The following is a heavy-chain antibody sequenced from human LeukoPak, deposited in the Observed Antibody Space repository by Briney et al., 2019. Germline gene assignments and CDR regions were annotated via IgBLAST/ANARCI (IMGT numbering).Heavy chain of an antibody. V-gene: IGHV3-48*03. Sequence: GGSLRLSCAASGFTFSSYEMNWVRQAPGEGLEWVSYISGSGGTIYYADSVKGRFTISRDNAKNSLYLQMNSLRAEDTAVYYCARGDPTLLYGSGSYTFDYWGQGTLVTVSS. CDR2: ISGSGGTI. CDR1: GFTFSSYE. CDR3: ARGDPTLLYGSGSYTFDY. J-gene: IGHJ4*02. D-gene: IGHD3-10*01.